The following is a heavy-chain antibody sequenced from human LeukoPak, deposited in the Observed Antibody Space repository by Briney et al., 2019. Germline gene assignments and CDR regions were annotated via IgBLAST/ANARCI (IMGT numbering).Heavy chain of an antibody. V-gene: IGHV4-59*01. D-gene: IGHD3-22*01. J-gene: IGHJ6*02. Sequence: PSETLSLTCTVSGDSISSYYWSWIRQPPGKGLEWIGYIYYSGSTNYNPSLKSRVTISVDTSKNQFSLKLSSVTAADTAVYYCARSYYDSSGYYGRTYYYGMDVWGQGTTVTVSS. CDR2: IYYSGST. CDR3: ARSYYDSSGYYGRTYYYGMDV. CDR1: GDSISSYY.